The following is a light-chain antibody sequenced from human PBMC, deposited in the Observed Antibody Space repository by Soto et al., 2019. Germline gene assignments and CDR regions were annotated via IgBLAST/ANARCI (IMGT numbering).Light chain of an antibody. CDR3: QQRSNWPPIT. J-gene: IGKJ5*01. V-gene: IGKV3-11*01. CDR1: QSVSSY. Sequence: SPGERATLSCRASQSVSSYLAWYQQKPGQAPRLLIYDASNRATGIPARFSGSGSGTDFTLTISSLEPEDFAVYYCQQRSNWPPITFGQGRRLEIK. CDR2: DAS.